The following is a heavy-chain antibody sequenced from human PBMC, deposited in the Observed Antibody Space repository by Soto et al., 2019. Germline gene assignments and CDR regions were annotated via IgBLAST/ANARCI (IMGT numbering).Heavy chain of an antibody. CDR3: ARVGGYCSGGSCLAYFDY. Sequence: ASVKVSCKASGYTFTGYYMHSVRQAPGQGLEWMGWINPNSGGTNYAQKFQGWVTMTRDTSISTAYMELSRLRSDDTAVYYCARVGGYCSGGSCLAYFDYWGQGTLVTGSS. V-gene: IGHV1-2*04. J-gene: IGHJ4*02. D-gene: IGHD2-15*01. CDR2: INPNSGGT. CDR1: GYTFTGYY.